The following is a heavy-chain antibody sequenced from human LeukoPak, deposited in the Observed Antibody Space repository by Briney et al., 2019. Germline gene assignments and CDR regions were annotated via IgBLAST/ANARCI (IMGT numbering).Heavy chain of an antibody. CDR1: GFTFSSYA. V-gene: IGHV3-23*01. J-gene: IGHJ4*02. CDR3: AKDPYDSSGYYRYYFDY. Sequence: GGSLRLSCAASGFTFSSYAMSWVRQAPGEGLEWVSAISGSGGSTYYADSVKGRFTISRDNSKNTLYLQMNSLRAEDTAVYYCAKDPYDSSGYYRYYFDYWGQGTLVTVSS. CDR2: ISGSGGST. D-gene: IGHD3-22*01.